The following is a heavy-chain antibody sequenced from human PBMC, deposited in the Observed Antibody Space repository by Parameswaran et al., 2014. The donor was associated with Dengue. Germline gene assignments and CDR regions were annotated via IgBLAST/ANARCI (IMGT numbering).Heavy chain of an antibody. D-gene: IGHD3-3*01. CDR2: IYYSGST. CDR3: ARGNTVYDFWSGYSPSNWFDP. Sequence: VRQAPGKGLEWIGYIYYSGSTNYNPSLKSRVTISVDTSKNQFSLKLSSVTAADTAVYYCARGNTVYDFWSGYSPSNWFDPWGQGTLVTVSS. V-gene: IGHV4-59*01. J-gene: IGHJ5*02.